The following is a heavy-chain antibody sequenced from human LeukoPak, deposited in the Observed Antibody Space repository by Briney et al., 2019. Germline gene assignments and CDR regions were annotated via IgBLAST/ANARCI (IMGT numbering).Heavy chain of an antibody. V-gene: IGHV1-3*01. CDR3: ARDNHRPVIWFDP. J-gene: IGHJ5*02. Sequence: ASVKVSCKASGYTFTNHAIHWVRQAPGQRLEWMGWINADNGNTKYSQKFQGRVTITRDTSASTAYMELSSLRSEDTAVYYCARDNHRPVIWFDPWGQGTLVTVSS. D-gene: IGHD2-21*01. CDR1: GYTFTNHA. CDR2: INADNGNT.